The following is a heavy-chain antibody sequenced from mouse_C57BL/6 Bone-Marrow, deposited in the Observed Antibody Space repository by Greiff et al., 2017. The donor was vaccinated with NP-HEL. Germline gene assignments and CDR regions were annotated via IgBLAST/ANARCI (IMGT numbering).Heavy chain of an antibody. CDR3: ARATYYDYDGAMDY. J-gene: IGHJ4*01. V-gene: IGHV1-26*01. Sequence: EVQLQQSGPELVKPGASVKISCKASGYTFTDYYVNWVKQSHGKSLEWIGDINPNNGGTSYNQKFKGKATLTVDKSSSPAYMELLSLTSEDAAVYYCARATYYDYDGAMDYWGQGTSVTVSS. CDR1: GYTFTDYY. D-gene: IGHD2-4*01. CDR2: INPNNGGT.